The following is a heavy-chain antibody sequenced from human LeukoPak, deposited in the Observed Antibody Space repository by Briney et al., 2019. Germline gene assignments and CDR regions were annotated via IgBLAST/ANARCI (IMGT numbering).Heavy chain of an antibody. V-gene: IGHV3-66*04. J-gene: IGHJ4*02. Sequence: GGSLRLSCAASGITVSTNYMSWVRQAPGRGLEWVSIIYSGGATFYADSVKGRFTISRENSKNTLWLEMNSLRAEDTAVYYCARLHYDVLTGPFDYWGQGTLVTVSS. CDR2: IYSGGAT. CDR3: ARLHYDVLTGPFDY. D-gene: IGHD3-9*01. CDR1: GITVSTNY.